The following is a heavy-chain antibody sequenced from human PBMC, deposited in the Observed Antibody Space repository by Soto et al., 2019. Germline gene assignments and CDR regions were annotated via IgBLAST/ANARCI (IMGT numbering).Heavy chain of an antibody. J-gene: IGHJ5*01. D-gene: IGHD3-3*01. CDR3: ARGSSSSIINWFES. V-gene: IGHV1-69*06. CDR2: IIPIFGEP. CDR1: GGPFSSYA. Sequence: KVSCKASGGPFSSYAITWVRQAPGQGLQWMGGIIPIFGEPKYAEKFQGRVTITADMSTSTAYMELSSLRSDDTAVYFCARGSSSSIINWFESWGQGTQVTSPQ.